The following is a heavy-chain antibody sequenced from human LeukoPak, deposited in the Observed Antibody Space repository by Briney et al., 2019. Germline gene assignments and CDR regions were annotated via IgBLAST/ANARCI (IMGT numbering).Heavy chain of an antibody. CDR2: IYPGDSDT. V-gene: IGHV5-51*01. J-gene: IGHJ4*02. Sequence: GESLKISCKSSGYNFTNYWIGCVRQMPGKGLEWMGIIYPGDSDTRYSPSFQGQVTISADKSITTAYLQWSSLKASDTAMYYCARWSGYAYFDYWGQGTLVTVSS. CDR1: GYNFTNYW. CDR3: ARWSGYAYFDY. D-gene: IGHD5-12*01.